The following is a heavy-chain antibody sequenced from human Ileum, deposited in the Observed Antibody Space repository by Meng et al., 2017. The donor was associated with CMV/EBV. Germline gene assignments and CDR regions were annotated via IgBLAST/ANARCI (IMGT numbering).Heavy chain of an antibody. Sequence: WGPGQLEPSGTRSLGGAVHKRAFSGYYLGLNRQAPGKGLEWDGEINKRGSNKHKPSLKNRVNKTIDTSRNQFSLKLNSMTAADKAVYYCARASPQRRFLTYWGQGTLVTVSS. CDR3: ARASPQRRFLTY. CDR2: INKRGSN. J-gene: IGHJ4*02. CDR1: KRAFSGYY. V-gene: IGHV4-34*01. D-gene: IGHD3-3*01.